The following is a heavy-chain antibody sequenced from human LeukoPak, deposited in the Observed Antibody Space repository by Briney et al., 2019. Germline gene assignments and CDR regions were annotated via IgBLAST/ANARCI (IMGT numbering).Heavy chain of an antibody. V-gene: IGHV3-7*01. CDR1: GFTSSNYC. J-gene: IGHJ5*02. CDR3: ATSTYSSSPS. D-gene: IGHD6-6*01. CDR2: INEDASKK. Sequence: GGSLRLSCAASGFTSSNYCMIWVRQAPGKGLEWVANINEDASKKYYVDSVEGRFTISRDDAKNSLYLQMNSLRAEDTAMYYCATSTYSSSPSWGQGTLVTVSS.